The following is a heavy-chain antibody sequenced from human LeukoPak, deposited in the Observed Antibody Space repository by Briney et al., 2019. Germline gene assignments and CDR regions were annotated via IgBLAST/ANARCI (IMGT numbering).Heavy chain of an antibody. CDR3: ARVPAARWFDP. CDR1: GFTFSSYA. Sequence: GGSLRLSCAASGFTFSSYAMSWVRQAPGKGLESVSTISGNGGSTYYADSVEGRFTISRDNSKNTLYLQMTSLRAEDTALYYCARVPAARWFDPWGQGTLVTVSS. J-gene: IGHJ5*02. D-gene: IGHD2-2*01. V-gene: IGHV3-23*01. CDR2: ISGNGGST.